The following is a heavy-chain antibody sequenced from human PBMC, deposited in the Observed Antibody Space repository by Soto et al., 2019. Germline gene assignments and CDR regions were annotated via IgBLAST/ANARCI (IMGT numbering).Heavy chain of an antibody. CDR1: GFTFSSYS. CDR3: ARDIRGSHNNYETDY. D-gene: IGHD1-26*01. J-gene: IGHJ4*02. V-gene: IGHV3-21*01. Sequence: GGSLRLSCAASGFTFSSYSMNWVRQAPGKGLEWVSSISSSSSYIYYADSVKGRFTISRDNAKNSLYLQMNSLRAEDTAVYYCARDIRGSHNNYETDYWGQGTLVTVSS. CDR2: ISSSSSYI.